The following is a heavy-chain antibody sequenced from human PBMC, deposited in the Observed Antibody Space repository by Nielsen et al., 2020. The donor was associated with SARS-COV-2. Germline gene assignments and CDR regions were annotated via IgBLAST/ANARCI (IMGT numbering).Heavy chain of an antibody. CDR3: AGPLEFDY. V-gene: IGHV3-33*01. CDR2: IWYDGSNK. CDR1: GFTFSSYG. Sequence: GESLKISCAASGFTFSSYGMHWVRQAPGKGLEWVAVIWYDGSNKYYADSVKGRFTISRDNSKNTLYLQMNSLRAEDTALYHCAGPLEFDYWGQGTLVTVSS. J-gene: IGHJ4*02. D-gene: IGHD5-24*01.